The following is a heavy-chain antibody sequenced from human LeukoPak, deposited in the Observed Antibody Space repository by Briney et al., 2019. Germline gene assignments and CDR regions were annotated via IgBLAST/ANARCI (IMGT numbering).Heavy chain of an antibody. D-gene: IGHD3-3*01. V-gene: IGHV1-46*01. Sequence: ASVKVSCKASRYTFTSHYMHWVRQAPRQGLEWMGIINPSVGSPSYAQKSQGRVAMTRDTSTSTVYMELSSLRSKDTAVYYCARTRITIFGVVTEADYWGQGTLVTVSS. CDR1: RYTFTSHY. CDR3: ARTRITIFGVVTEADY. CDR2: INPSVGSP. J-gene: IGHJ4*02.